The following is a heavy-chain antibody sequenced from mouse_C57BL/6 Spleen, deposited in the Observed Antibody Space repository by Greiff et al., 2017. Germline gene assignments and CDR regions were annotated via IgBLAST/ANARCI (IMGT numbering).Heavy chain of an antibody. V-gene: IGHV14-4*01. CDR3: TLYGSSFEAY. CDR2: IDPENGDT. Sequence: EVQLQQSGAELVRPGASVKLSCTASGFNIKDDYMHWVKQRPEQGLEWIGWIDPENGDTEYASKFQGKATITADTSSNTAYLQLSSLTSEDTAVYYCTLYGSSFEAYWGQGTLVTVSA. CDR1: GFNIKDDY. J-gene: IGHJ3*01. D-gene: IGHD1-1*01.